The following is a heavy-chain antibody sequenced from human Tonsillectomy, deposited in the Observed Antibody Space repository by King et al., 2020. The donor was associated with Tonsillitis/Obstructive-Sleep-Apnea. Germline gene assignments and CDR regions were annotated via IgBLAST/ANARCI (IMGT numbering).Heavy chain of an antibody. CDR2: IYYSGST. CDR1: GGSISSDY. D-gene: IGHD6-13*01. J-gene: IGHJ4*02. V-gene: IGHV4-59*08. Sequence: QLQESGPGLVKPSETLSLTCTVSGGSISSDYWSWIRQPPGKGLEWIGYIYYSGSTNYNPSLKSRVTISVDTSKNQFSLKLSSVTAADTAVYYCARQESSRWYVGNPHPFDYWGQGTLVTVSS. CDR3: ARQESSRWYVGNPHPFDY.